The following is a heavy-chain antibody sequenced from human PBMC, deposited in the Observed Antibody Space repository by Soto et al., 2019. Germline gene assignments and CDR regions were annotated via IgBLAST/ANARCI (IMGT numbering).Heavy chain of an antibody. D-gene: IGHD2-15*01. CDR2: INHSGST. CDR1: VGSFSGYY. Sequence: QVQLQQWGAGLLKPSETLSLTCAVYVGSFSGYYWSWIRQPPGKGLEWIGEINHSGSTNYNPSLKSRVTRSVDTANNQFSLKLCSVTATDTAVYYCARVPKWKLIAATPRYLSWLDPGRQGTLVTVSS. V-gene: IGHV4-34*01. J-gene: IGHJ5*02. CDR3: ARVPKWKLIAATPRYLSWLDP.